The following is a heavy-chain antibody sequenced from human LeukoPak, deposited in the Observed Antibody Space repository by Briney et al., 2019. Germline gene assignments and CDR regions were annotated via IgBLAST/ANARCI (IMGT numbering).Heavy chain of an antibody. J-gene: IGHJ4*02. Sequence: PSETLSLTCTVSGGSISSYYWSWIRQPPGKGLEWIGYIYTSGSTNYNPSLKSRVTISVDTSKNQFSLKLSSVTAADTAVYYCARHSDYYDSSGYPSYFDYWGQGTLVTVSS. V-gene: IGHV4-4*09. CDR2: IYTSGST. D-gene: IGHD3-22*01. CDR1: GGSISSYY. CDR3: ARHSDYYDSSGYPSYFDY.